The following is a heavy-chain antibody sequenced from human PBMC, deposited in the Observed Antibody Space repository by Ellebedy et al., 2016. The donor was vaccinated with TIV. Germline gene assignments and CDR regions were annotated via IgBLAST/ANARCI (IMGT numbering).Heavy chain of an antibody. Sequence: MPSETLSLTCTVSGGSISSSSYYWGWIRQPPGKGLEWIGSIYYSGSTYYNPALKSRVTISVDTSKNQFSLKLSSVTAADTAVYYCARLSATRTPDYWGQGTLVTVSS. V-gene: IGHV4-39*01. D-gene: IGHD1-14*01. CDR2: IYYSGST. CDR1: GGSISSSSYY. CDR3: ARLSATRTPDY. J-gene: IGHJ4*02.